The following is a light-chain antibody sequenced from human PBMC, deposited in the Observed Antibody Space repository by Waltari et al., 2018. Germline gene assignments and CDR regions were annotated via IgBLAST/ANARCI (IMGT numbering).Light chain of an antibody. CDR1: TSYVRTYNF. CDR3: CSFVTGDTWV. V-gene: IGLV2-23*02. J-gene: IGLJ3*02. CDR2: EVN. Sequence: QSALTHPASLSGSPGQSITISRTGTTSYVRTYNFVSWYQQHPGKAPKLIIYEVNQRPSGVSNRFSGSKSGNTAALTISGLQIEDEAYYYCCSFVTGDTWVFGGGTKVAVL.